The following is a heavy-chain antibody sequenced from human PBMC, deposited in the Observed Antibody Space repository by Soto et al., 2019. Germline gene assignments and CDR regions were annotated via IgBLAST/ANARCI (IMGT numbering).Heavy chain of an antibody. CDR1: GGTFSSYA. CDR3: GREARGDYDHAFDS. J-gene: IGHJ3*02. D-gene: IGHD4-17*01. Sequence: QVQLVQSGAEVKKPGSSVKVSCKASGGTFSSYAISWVRQAPGQGLEWMGGIIPIFGTANYAQKFQGRVTITADESTSTAYMELSSLRSEDTAVYYWGREARGDYDHAFDSWGQGTMVNVSS. CDR2: IIPIFGTA. V-gene: IGHV1-69*01.